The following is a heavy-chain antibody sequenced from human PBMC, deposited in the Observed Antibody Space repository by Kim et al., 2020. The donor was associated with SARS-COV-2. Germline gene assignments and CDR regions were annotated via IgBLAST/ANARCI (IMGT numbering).Heavy chain of an antibody. J-gene: IGHJ4*02. V-gene: IGHV3-9*01. D-gene: IGHD3-10*01. Sequence: YADSVKGRFTTSRDNAKNSLFLQIYSLRREDTALYYCAKNFASGSYYFFDHWGQGTPVTVSP. CDR3: AKNFASGSYYFFDH.